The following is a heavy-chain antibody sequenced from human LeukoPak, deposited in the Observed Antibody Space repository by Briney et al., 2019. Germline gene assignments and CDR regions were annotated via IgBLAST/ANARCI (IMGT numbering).Heavy chain of an antibody. V-gene: IGHV1-46*01. J-gene: IGHJ4*02. Sequence: ASVKVSCKASGYTFTSYYMHWVRQAPGQGLEWMGIINPSGGSTSYAQKFQGRVTMTEDTSTDTAYMELSSLRSEDTAVYYCATDGNSSGYSYYFDYWGQGTLVTVSS. CDR3: ATDGNSSGYSYYFDY. D-gene: IGHD3-22*01. CDR2: INPSGGST. CDR1: GYTFTSYY.